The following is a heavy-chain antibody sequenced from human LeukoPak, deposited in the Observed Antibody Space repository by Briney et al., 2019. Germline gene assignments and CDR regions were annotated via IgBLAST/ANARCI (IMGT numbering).Heavy chain of an antibody. CDR3: ARSAYYYDSNRGSYFDY. CDR1: GGSISSYY. J-gene: IGHJ4*02. Sequence: SETLSLTCTVSGGSISSYYWSWIRQPPGKGLEWIGYIYYSGSTNYNPSLKSRVTISVDTTKNQFSLKLSSVTAADTAVYYCARSAYYYDSNRGSYFDYWGQGTLVTVSS. V-gene: IGHV4-59*08. D-gene: IGHD3-22*01. CDR2: IYYSGST.